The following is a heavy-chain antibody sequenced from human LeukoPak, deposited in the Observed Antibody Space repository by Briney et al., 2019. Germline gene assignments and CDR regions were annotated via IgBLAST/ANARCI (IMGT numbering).Heavy chain of an antibody. CDR3: ARQGSNSSGWYPVDD. CDR2: KNPNSGGT. CDR1: GYTFTAYY. D-gene: IGHD6-19*01. V-gene: IGHV1-2*02. J-gene: IGHJ4*02. Sequence: GASVKVSCKTSGYTFTAYYIHWLRQAPGQELEWMGWKNPNSGGTKYAQTFQGRVTLTRDTSISTAYLELSSLTSDDTAVYFCARQGSNSSGWYPVDDWGQGTLVTVSS.